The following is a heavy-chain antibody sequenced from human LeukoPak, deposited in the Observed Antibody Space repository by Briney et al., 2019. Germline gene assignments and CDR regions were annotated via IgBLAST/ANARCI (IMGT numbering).Heavy chain of an antibody. CDR3: ARGRIAKIVVVHSFHYGMDV. CDR2: INDYIGNT. J-gene: IGHJ6*02. D-gene: IGHD3-22*01. Sequence: SETLSPTCDVFGGSFTDYFWTWIRQSPGKGLEWIGEINDYIGNTNYNPSLNSRVSISLEKSKNQFSLELRSVTAADTAVYYCARGRIAKIVVVHSFHYGMDVWGQGTTVTVSS. V-gene: IGHV4-34*01. CDR1: GGSFTDYF.